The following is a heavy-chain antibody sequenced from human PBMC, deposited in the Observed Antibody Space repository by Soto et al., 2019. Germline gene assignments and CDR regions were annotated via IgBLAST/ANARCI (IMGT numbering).Heavy chain of an antibody. CDR1: VEFFSNYG. CDR3: ATVFPDGWVAPGVVLGYLDT. V-gene: IGHV1-69*01. Sequence: QAQLVQSGAEVKKPGASVKVSCKASVEFFSNYGISWVRQAPGQGLEWMGGIIPIFVTISYAEKFQGRVTITAGVSTTTVDMQLRRLRSVDTAVSYCATVFPDGWVAPGVVLGYLDTWGRGTLVTVSS. D-gene: IGHD2-21*01. J-gene: IGHJ4*02. CDR2: IIPIFVTI.